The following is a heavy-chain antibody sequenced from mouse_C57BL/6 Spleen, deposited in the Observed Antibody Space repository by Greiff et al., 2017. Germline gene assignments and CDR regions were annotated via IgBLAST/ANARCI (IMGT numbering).Heavy chain of an antibody. D-gene: IGHD2-5*01. V-gene: IGHV1-80*01. CDR3: ARGTYYSNPYYAMDY. J-gene: IGHJ4*01. CDR2: IYPGDGDT. Sequence: VQLQQSGAELVKPGASVKISCKASGYAFSSYWMNWVKQRPGKGLEWIGQIYPGDGDTNYNGKFKGKATLTADKSSSTAYMQLSRLTSEDSAVYFCARGTYYSNPYYAMDYWGQGTSVTVSS. CDR1: GYAFSSYW.